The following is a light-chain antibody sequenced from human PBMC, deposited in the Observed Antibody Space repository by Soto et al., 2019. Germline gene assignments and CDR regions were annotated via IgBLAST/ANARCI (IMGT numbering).Light chain of an antibody. V-gene: IGKV1-5*01. Sequence: DIQMTQSPSTLSASVGDRVTITCRASQSISSWLAWYQQKPGKAPKLLIYDASSLESGVPSRFSGSGSGTEFTLTISSLQPDDFATYYCQQYNSYSPGCTFGQGTKVDIK. CDR2: DAS. CDR3: QQYNSYSPGCT. CDR1: QSISSW. J-gene: IGKJ1*01.